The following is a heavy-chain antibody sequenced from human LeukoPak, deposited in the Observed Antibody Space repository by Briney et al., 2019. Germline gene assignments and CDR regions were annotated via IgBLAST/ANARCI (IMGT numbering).Heavy chain of an antibody. CDR2: INHSGST. Sequence: SETLSLTCAVYGGSFSGYYWSWIRQPPGKGLEWIGEINHSGSTNYNPSLKSRVTISVDTSKNQFSLKLSSVTAADTAVYYCARQQYYDFWSGYYYWFDPWGQGTLVTVSS. V-gene: IGHV4-34*01. CDR3: ARQQYYDFWSGYYYWFDP. J-gene: IGHJ5*02. CDR1: GGSFSGYY. D-gene: IGHD3-3*01.